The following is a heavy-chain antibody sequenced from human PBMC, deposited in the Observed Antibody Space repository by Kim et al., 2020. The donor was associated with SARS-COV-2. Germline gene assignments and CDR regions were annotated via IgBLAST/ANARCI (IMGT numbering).Heavy chain of an antibody. CDR2: ITHDEKII. V-gene: IGHV3-30*18. J-gene: IGHJ5*02. CDR1: GFIFSSYA. D-gene: IGHD6-13*01. CDR3: AKDQGYQQLVNWIDP. Sequence: GGSLRLSCVGSGFIFSSYAMHWVRQAPGKGLEGVALITHDEKIIYYADSVRGRFTISRDNSQNTVSLEMNNLKIEDTAVYYCAKDQGYQQLVNWIDPWGQGTLVTVSS.